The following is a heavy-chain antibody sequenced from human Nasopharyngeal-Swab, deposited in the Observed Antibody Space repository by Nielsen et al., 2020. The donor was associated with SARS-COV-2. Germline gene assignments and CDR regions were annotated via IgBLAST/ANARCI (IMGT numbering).Heavy chain of an antibody. J-gene: IGHJ4*02. CDR2: IIPIFGTA. V-gene: IGHV1-69*06. D-gene: IGHD6-19*01. CDR3: AMVVAGTIDY. Sequence: WVRQAPGQGLEWMGGIIPIFGTANYAQKFQGRVTITADKSTSTAYMELSSLGAEDTAVYYCAMVVAGTIDYWGQGTLVTVSS.